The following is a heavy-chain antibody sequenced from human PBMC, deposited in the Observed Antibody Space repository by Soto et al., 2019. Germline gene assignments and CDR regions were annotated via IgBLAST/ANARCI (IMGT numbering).Heavy chain of an antibody. V-gene: IGHV1-69*02. D-gene: IGHD3-22*01. CDR2: IIPILGIA. Sequence: SVKVSCRASGGTFSSYTISWVRQAPGQGLEWMGRIIPILGIANYAQKFQGRVTITADKSTSTAYMELSSLRSEDTAVYYCASSVDSSGYYAWGQGTLVTVSS. CDR1: GGTFSSYT. J-gene: IGHJ5*02. CDR3: ASSVDSSGYYA.